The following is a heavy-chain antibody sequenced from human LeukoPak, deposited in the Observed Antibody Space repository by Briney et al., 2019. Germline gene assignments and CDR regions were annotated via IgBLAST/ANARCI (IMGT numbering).Heavy chain of an antibody. CDR1: GYTFTGYY. J-gene: IGHJ4*02. CDR3: ARGQWLAF. Sequence: GASVKVSCKASGYTFTGYYMHWVRQAPGQGLEWMGWISPTSGGTNYAQKFQGRVTMTRDTSISTAYMELSSLRSEDMAVYYCARGQWLAFWGQGTLVTVSS. D-gene: IGHD6-19*01. CDR2: ISPTSGGT. V-gene: IGHV1-2*02.